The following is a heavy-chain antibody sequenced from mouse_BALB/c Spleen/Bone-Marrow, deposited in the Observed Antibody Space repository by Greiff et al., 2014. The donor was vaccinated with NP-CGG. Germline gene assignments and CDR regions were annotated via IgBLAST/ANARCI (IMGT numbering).Heavy chain of an antibody. Sequence: QVQLQQSGPGLVQPSQSLSITCTVSGFSLTSFGIHWVRQSPGKGLGWLGVIWSGGSTDYNAAFISRLSISKDNSKSQVFFKMNSLQANDTAIYYCTRNWDDYAMDYWGQGTSVTVSS. CDR1: GFSLTSFG. CDR3: TRNWDDYAMDY. CDR2: IWSGGST. J-gene: IGHJ4*01. V-gene: IGHV2-2*02. D-gene: IGHD4-1*01.